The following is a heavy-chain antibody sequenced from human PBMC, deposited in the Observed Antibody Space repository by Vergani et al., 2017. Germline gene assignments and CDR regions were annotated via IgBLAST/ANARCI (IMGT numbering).Heavy chain of an antibody. D-gene: IGHD6-19*01. V-gene: IGHV4-39*01. CDR2: IYYSGST. CDR3: ARHSTVEWLVKLTWIDP. Sequence: QLQLQESCPGLVKPSATLSLTCSVSGASLRSSNYSLGWIRQPPGKGLEWIASIYYSGSTYYNPSLKSRVTISVDTSKNQFSLKLSSVTAADTAVYFCARHSTVEWLVKLTWIDPWGKGILFTVSS. J-gene: IGHJ5*02. CDR1: GASLRSSNYS.